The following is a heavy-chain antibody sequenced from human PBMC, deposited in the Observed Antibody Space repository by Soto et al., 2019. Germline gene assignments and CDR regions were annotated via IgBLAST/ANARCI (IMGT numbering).Heavy chain of an antibody. CDR3: VRGIAAAGDIDY. D-gene: IGHD6-13*01. J-gene: IGHJ4*02. V-gene: IGHV4-30-4*01. CDR1: GGSISSGDYY. Sequence: ASETLSLTCTVSGGSISSGDYYWSWIRQPPGKGLEWIGYIYYSGSTYYNPSLKSRVTISVDTSKNQFSLKLSSVTAADTAVYYCVRGIAAAGDIDYWGQGTLVTVSS. CDR2: IYYSGST.